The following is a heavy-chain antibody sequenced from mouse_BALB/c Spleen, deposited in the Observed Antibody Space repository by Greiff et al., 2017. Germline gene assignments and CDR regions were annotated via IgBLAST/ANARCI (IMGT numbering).Heavy chain of an antibody. CDR1: GYSITSGYY. Sequence: EVQVVESGPGLVQPSQSLSLTCSVTGYSITSGYYWNWVRQFPGNKLEWMGYISYDGSNNYNPSLKNRIPITRDTSKNQFFLKLNSVTTEDTATYYCAREGEGYHWGQGTTLTVSS. CDR2: ISYDGSN. D-gene: IGHD2-2*01. V-gene: IGHV3-6*02. CDR3: AREGEGYH. J-gene: IGHJ2*01.